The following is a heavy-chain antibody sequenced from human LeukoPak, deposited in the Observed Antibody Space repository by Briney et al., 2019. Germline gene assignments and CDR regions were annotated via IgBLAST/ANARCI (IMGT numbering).Heavy chain of an antibody. D-gene: IGHD6-19*01. Sequence: ASETLSLTCAVSGGSISSSNWWSWVRQPPGKGLEWIGEIYHSGSTNYNPSLKSRVTISVDKSKNQFSLKLSSVTAADTAVYYCARDLYSSGWYGWFDPWGQGTLVTVSS. V-gene: IGHV4-4*02. CDR3: ARDLYSSGWYGWFDP. CDR2: IYHSGST. CDR1: GGSISSSNW. J-gene: IGHJ5*02.